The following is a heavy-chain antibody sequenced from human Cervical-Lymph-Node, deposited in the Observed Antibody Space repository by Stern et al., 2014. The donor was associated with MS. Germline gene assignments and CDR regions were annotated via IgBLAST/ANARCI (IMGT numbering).Heavy chain of an antibody. CDR2: ISGGGSAT. CDR1: GYTFTTYH. V-gene: IGHV1-46*01. J-gene: IGHJ4*02. Sequence: QVQLVQSGAEVREPGASVKVSCKAAGYTFTTYHINWVRQAPGQGLEWIGIISGGGSATKYAQRFLGRVAMTRDSSATTVYMELNNVTSEDTATYYCARDVTSGWPSYFDYWGQGTLVTVSS. D-gene: IGHD6-19*01. CDR3: ARDVTSGWPSYFDY.